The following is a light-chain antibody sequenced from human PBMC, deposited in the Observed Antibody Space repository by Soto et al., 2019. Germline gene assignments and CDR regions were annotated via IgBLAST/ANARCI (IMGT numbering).Light chain of an antibody. Sequence: DIQMTQSPSTLSASVGDRVTITCRASQSTTTWLAWYQQKPGKAPKLLIYKASSLESGVPSRFSGSGSGTEFTLTISSLQPDDFATYYCQQYNTYPLTFGGGTTVEIK. V-gene: IGKV1-5*03. CDR2: KAS. CDR1: QSTTTW. J-gene: IGKJ4*01. CDR3: QQYNTYPLT.